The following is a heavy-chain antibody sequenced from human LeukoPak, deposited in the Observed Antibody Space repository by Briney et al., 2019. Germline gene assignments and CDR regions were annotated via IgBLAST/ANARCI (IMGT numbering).Heavy chain of an antibody. CDR1: GYTFTSYD. Sequence: ASVKVSCKASGYTFTSYDINWVRQATGQGLEWMGWMNPTSGHTGYAQSFQGRVTMTRDTSISTAYMELNSLTSEDTAVYYCARSPVGVRKKHDFWGQGTLVIVSS. V-gene: IGHV1-8*01. CDR2: MNPTSGHT. D-gene: IGHD3-10*01. J-gene: IGHJ4*02. CDR3: ARSPVGVRKKHDF.